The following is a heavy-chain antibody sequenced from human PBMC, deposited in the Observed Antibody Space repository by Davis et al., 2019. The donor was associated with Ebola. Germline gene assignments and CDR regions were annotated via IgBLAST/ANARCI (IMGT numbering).Heavy chain of an antibody. D-gene: IGHD3-10*01. CDR2: LSSDGNNK. Sequence: GESLKISCAASGFIFSNFGMHWVRQAPGKGLEWVAFLSSDGNNKYYADSVRGRFTISSDNSRNTVYLEMNSLRAEDTAVYYCARDMNYYGSGSYYYYFDYWGQGTLVTVSS. CDR3: ARDMNYYGSGSYYYYFDY. V-gene: IGHV3-33*01. CDR1: GFIFSNFG. J-gene: IGHJ4*02.